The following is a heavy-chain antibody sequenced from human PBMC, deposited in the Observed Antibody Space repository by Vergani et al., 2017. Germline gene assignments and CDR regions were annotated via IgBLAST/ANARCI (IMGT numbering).Heavy chain of an antibody. CDR1: GFTFSSYS. CDR2: ISSSSSYI. CDR3: ARKSVVVVAATWFIIDY. Sequence: EVQLVESGGGLVKPGGSLRLSCAASGFTFSSYSMNWVRQAPGKGLEWVASISSSSSYIYYADSVKGRFTISRDNAKNTLYLQMNSLRAEDTAVYYCARKSVVVVAATWFIIDYWGQGTLVTVSS. D-gene: IGHD2-15*01. J-gene: IGHJ4*02. V-gene: IGHV3-21*01.